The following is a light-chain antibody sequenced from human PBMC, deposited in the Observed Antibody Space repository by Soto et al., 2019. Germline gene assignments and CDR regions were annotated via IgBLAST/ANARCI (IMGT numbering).Light chain of an antibody. CDR1: HSISTW. J-gene: IGKJ1*01. Sequence: IQMTHSPSTLSVFVGDRVTITCRARHSISTWLVLCQQKPGQAHKLLTLLAARLESGVPAWLRGSGWATEFTLSIRSLHPDDFATYYRQKYDSYFRTFGQGTKVE. CDR3: QKYDSYFRT. V-gene: IGKV1-5*03. CDR2: LAA.